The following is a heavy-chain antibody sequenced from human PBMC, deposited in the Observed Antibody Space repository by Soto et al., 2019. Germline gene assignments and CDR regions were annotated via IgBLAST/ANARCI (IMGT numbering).Heavy chain of an antibody. J-gene: IGHJ5*02. Sequence: QVQLVQSGAEVKKPGSSVKVSCKASGGTFGSYAISWVRQAPGQGLEWMGGIIPIFTTANYPQKFQGRVTITADESTSTAYMELSSPRSEDTALYYCVKEGTGGGWFAPWGQGTLVTVSS. CDR2: IIPIFTTA. D-gene: IGHD1-1*01. CDR1: GGTFGSYA. CDR3: VKEGTGGGWFAP. V-gene: IGHV1-69*01.